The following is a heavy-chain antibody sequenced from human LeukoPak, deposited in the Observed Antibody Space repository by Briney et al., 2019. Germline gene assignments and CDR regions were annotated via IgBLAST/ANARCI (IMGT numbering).Heavy chain of an antibody. J-gene: IGHJ4*02. CDR1: GYTLTELS. V-gene: IGHV1-24*01. CDR3: ATPLATVTKPLVY. D-gene: IGHD4-17*01. CDR2: FDPEDGET. Sequence: GASVKVSCKVSGYTLTELSMQWVRQAPGKGLEWMGGFDPEDGETIYAQKFQGRVTTTEDTSTDTVYMELNSLRSEDTAVYYCATPLATVTKPLVYWGQGTQVTVSS.